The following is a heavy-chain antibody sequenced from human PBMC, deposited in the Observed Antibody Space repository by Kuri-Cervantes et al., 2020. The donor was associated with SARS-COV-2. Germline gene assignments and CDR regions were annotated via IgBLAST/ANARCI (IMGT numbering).Heavy chain of an antibody. Sequence: SETLSLTCAVYGGSFSGYYWSWIRQPPGKGLEWIGEINHSGSTNYNPSLKSRVTISVDTSKNQFSLKLSSVTAADTAVYYCARGVIVGELSLFGKNWGQGTLVTVSS. CDR3: ARGVIVGELSLFGKN. CDR2: INHSGST. CDR1: GGSFSGYY. D-gene: IGHD3-16*02. J-gene: IGHJ4*02. V-gene: IGHV4-34*01.